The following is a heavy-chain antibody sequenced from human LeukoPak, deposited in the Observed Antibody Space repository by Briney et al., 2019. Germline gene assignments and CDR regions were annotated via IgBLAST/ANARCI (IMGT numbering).Heavy chain of an antibody. Sequence: SSQTLSLTCAVSGASISSGGYSWSWIRQPPGKGLEWIGYIYHSGSTYYNPSLKSRVTISVDRSKNQFSLKLSSVTAADTAVYYCARSYGSGSSDAFDIWGQGTMVTVSS. D-gene: IGHD3-10*01. CDR3: ARSYGSGSSDAFDI. CDR2: IYHSGST. V-gene: IGHV4-30-2*01. J-gene: IGHJ3*02. CDR1: GASISSGGYS.